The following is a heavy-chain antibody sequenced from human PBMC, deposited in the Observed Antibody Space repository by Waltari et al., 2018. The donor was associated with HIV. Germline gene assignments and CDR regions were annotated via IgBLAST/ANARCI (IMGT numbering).Heavy chain of an antibody. CDR2: INPNSGGT. CDR1: GSTSSGSY. J-gene: IGHJ3*02. CDR3: ARDLFTIAVANDAFDI. V-gene: IGHV1-2*06. D-gene: IGHD6-19*01. Sequence: QVQLVQSRAEVRKPAASVKVSCKASGSTSSGSYMTWVSQALGQGPEWVGRINPNSGGTNYAQKFQGRVTMTRDTSISTAYMELSRLRSDDTAVYYCARDLFTIAVANDAFDIWGQGTMVTVSS.